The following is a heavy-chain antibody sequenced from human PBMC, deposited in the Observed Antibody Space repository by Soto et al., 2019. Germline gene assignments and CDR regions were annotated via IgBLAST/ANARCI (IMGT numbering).Heavy chain of an antibody. CDR3: ARGYQGSFDY. CDR2: INDGKGDT. CDR1: GYTLTNNA. Sequence: GASVKVSCKASGYTLTNNAMHWVRQAPGQRLEWMGWINDGKGDTKYSQKFQGTLTITRDSSANIAYMELRSLRSEDTAVYYCARGYQGSFDYWGQGTLVTVSS. D-gene: IGHD2-2*01. V-gene: IGHV1-3*01. J-gene: IGHJ4*02.